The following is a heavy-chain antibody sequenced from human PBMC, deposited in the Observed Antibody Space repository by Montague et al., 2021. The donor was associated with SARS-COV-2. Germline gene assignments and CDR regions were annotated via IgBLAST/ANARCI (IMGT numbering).Heavy chain of an antibody. Sequence: SETLSLTCTVSGGSISSSSYYWGWIPQPPGQGLEWIGSLYYSGSTDYNPSLKSRVTISVDTSKNQFSLKLSSVTAADTAVYYCASMVRAQVYYFDYWGQGTLVTVSS. V-gene: IGHV4-39*01. D-gene: IGHD3-10*01. CDR1: GGSISSSSYY. CDR3: ASMVRAQVYYFDY. J-gene: IGHJ4*02. CDR2: LYYSGST.